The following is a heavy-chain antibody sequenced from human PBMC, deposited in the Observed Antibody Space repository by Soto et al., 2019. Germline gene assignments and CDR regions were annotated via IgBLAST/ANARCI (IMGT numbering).Heavy chain of an antibody. CDR2: FDGSVGHT. D-gene: IGHD6-6*01. V-gene: IGHV3-23*01. Sequence: GGSLRLSCAASGFSFSSYAVSWVRQAPGKGLEWVSVFDGSVGHTYYTNSVKGRFTISRDNSKNTLYLQMNSLRAEDTAVYYCARGAHIAARHYYYYGMDVWGQGTTVTVSS. CDR1: GFSFSSYA. J-gene: IGHJ6*02. CDR3: ARGAHIAARHYYYYGMDV.